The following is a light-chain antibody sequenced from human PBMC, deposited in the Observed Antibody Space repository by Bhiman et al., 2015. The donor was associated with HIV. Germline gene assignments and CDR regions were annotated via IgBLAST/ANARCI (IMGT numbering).Light chain of an antibody. V-gene: IGLV1-40*01. J-gene: IGLJ2*01. Sequence: QSVLTQPPSVSGAPGQRLTISCTGGSSNIGAGYDVHWYQQLPGTAPQLLIYGNSNRPSGVPDRFSGSKSGTSASLAITGLQAEDEADYYCQVWDTTSDHLEVFGRGTKLTVL. CDR2: GNS. CDR3: QVWDTTSDHLEV. CDR1: SSNIGAGYD.